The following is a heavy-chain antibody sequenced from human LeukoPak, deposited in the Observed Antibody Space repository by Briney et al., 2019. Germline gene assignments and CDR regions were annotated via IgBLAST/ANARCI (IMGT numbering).Heavy chain of an antibody. CDR1: GFTFSSYA. CDR2: ISGRT. V-gene: IGHV3-23*01. D-gene: IGHD1-14*01. J-gene: IGHJ3*02. CDR3: AKENHENAFDI. Sequence: GGSLRLSCAASGFTFSSYAMNWVRQAPGKGLEWVSAISGRTYYADSVKGRFTISRDNSRNTLYLQMNSLRAEDTALYYCAKENHENAFDIWGQGTMVTVSP.